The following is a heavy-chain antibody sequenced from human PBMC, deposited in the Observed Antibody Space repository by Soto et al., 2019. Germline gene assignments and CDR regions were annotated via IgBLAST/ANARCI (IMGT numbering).Heavy chain of an antibody. CDR3: ARDSGYANWFDP. D-gene: IGHD5-12*01. CDR1: RFTFSSYW. CDR2: IKQDGSEK. J-gene: IGHJ5*02. Sequence: PGGSLRLSCAASRFTFSSYWMSWVRQAPGKGLEWVANIKQDGSEKYYVDSVKGRFTISRDNAKNSLYLQMNSLRAEDTAVYYCARDSGYANWFDPWGQGTLVTVSS. V-gene: IGHV3-7*01.